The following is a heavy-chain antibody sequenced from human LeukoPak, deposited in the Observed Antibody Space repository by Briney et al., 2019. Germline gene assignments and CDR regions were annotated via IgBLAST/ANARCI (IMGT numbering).Heavy chain of an antibody. CDR2: ICDSGGT. D-gene: IGHD3-3*01. V-gene: IGHV4-39*02. Sequence: SETLSLTCTVSGGSIRSSYYYWGWIRQPPGKGLEWIGSICDSGGTYYNPSLKSRVTISVDTSKNQFSLKLSSVTAADTAVYYCAREWGITIFGVVIIGWYFDYWGQGTLVTVSS. J-gene: IGHJ4*02. CDR3: AREWGITIFGVVIIGWYFDY. CDR1: GGSIRSSYYY.